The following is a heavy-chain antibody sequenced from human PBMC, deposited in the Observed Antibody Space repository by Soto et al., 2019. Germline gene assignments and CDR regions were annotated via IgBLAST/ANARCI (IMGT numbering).Heavy chain of an antibody. Sequence: EVQLVESGGGLVKPGGSLRLSCAASGFIFSSYTMNWVRQAPGKGLEWVSSISASSTYIYYADSLKGRFTISRDNAYNSLYLRMNSLRAEDTAVYYCASGWLRDPWMYWGQGTRVTVPS. CDR3: ASGWLRDPWMY. CDR2: ISASSTYI. J-gene: IGHJ4*02. D-gene: IGHD5-12*01. V-gene: IGHV3-21*01. CDR1: GFIFSSYT.